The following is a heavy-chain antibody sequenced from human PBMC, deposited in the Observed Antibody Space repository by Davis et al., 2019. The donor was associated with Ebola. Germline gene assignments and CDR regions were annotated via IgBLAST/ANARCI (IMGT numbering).Heavy chain of an antibody. D-gene: IGHD3-22*01. V-gene: IGHV3-23*01. J-gene: IGHJ5*02. CDR2: ITTTGGST. CDR1: GFHFNEYA. Sequence: PGGSLRLSCAASGFHFNEYALSWVRQAPGKGLEWVSSITTTGGSTYYADSVKGRFTVSRDDSKSTLNLQMIGLGAEDTAVYFCARDGPHYDIDLWGQGTLVTVSS. CDR3: ARDGPHYDIDL.